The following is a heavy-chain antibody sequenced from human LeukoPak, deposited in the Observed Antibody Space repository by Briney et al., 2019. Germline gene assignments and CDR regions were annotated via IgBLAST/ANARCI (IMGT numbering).Heavy chain of an antibody. D-gene: IGHD2-2*01. CDR3: ARGPPIVVVPAAIGAFDI. CDR1: GGSFSGYY. V-gene: IGHV4-34*01. J-gene: IGHJ3*02. CDR2: INHSGST. Sequence: SETLSLTCAVYGGSFSGYYWSWIRQPPGKGLEWIGEINHSGSTNYNPSLKSRVTISVDTSENQFSLKLSSVTAADTAVYYCARGPPIVVVPAAIGAFDIWGQGTMVTVSS.